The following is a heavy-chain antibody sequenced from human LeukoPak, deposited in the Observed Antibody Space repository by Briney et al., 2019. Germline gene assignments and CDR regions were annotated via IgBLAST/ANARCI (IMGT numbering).Heavy chain of an antibody. Sequence: SETLSLTCTVSGGSISSSSYYWGWLRQPPGKGLEWVGSIYYSGSTYYNPSLKSRVTISVDTSKNQFSLKLSSVTAADTAVYYCARDVTVVITGGVSYYFDYWGQGTLVTVSS. D-gene: IGHD3-22*01. CDR3: ARDVTVVITGGVSYYFDY. V-gene: IGHV4-39*07. CDR1: GGSISSSSYY. CDR2: IYYSGST. J-gene: IGHJ4*02.